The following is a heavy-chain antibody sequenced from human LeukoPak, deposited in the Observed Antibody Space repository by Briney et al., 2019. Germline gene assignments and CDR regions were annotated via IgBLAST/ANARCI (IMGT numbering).Heavy chain of an antibody. CDR1: GGSISSYY. Sequence: SETLSLTCTVSGGSISSYYWSWIRQPAGKGLEWIGRIYTSGSTNYNPSLKSRVTISVDTSKNQFSLKLSSVTAADTAVYYCARAAEYCSSTSCYEGEYFQHWGQGTLVTVSS. J-gene: IGHJ1*01. V-gene: IGHV4-4*07. CDR2: IYTSGST. CDR3: ARAAEYCSSTSCYEGEYFQH. D-gene: IGHD2-2*01.